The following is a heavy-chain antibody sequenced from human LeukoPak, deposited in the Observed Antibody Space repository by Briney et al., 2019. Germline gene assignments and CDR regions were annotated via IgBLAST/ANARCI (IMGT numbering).Heavy chain of an antibody. D-gene: IGHD6-19*01. Sequence: ASVKVSCKASGYTFTGYYMHWVRQAPGQGLEWMGWINPNSGGTNYAQKFQGRVTMTRDTSTSTAYMELRSLRSDDTAVYYCARGAEQWLVSYYFDYWGQGTLVTVSS. J-gene: IGHJ4*02. V-gene: IGHV1-2*02. CDR2: INPNSGGT. CDR1: GYTFTGYY. CDR3: ARGAEQWLVSYYFDY.